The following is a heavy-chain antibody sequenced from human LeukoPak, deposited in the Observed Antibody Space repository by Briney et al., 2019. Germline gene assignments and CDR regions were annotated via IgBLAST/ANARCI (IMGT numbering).Heavy chain of an antibody. CDR1: GFTFSNYS. Sequence: GGSLRLSCAASGFTFSNYSMNWVRQATGKGLEWFSSISSSSSYIYYADSVKGRFTISRDNAKNSLYLQMNSLRAEDTAVSYCAPSKPFDYWGQGTLVTVSS. V-gene: IGHV3-21*01. CDR2: ISSSSSYI. CDR3: APSKPFDY. D-gene: IGHD4-11*01. J-gene: IGHJ4*02.